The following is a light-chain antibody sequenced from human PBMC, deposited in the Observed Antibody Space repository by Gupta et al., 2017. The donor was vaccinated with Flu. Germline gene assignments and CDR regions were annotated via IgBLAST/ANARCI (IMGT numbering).Light chain of an antibody. Sequence: GTPGQRVTISCSGSSSNIGSNTVNWYQQLPGTAPKLLIYSNNQRPSGVPDRFSGSKSGTSASLAISGLQSEDEADYYCAAWDDSLNAFWVFGGGTKLTVL. CDR2: SNN. CDR1: SSNIGSNT. J-gene: IGLJ3*02. CDR3: AAWDDSLNAFWV. V-gene: IGLV1-44*01.